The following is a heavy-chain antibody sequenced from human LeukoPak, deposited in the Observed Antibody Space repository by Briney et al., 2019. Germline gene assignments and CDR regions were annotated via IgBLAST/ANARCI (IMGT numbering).Heavy chain of an antibody. CDR2: INPSGGST. D-gene: IGHD3-22*01. CDR1: GYTFTSYY. CDR3: ARDREDVGGNYLPHY. J-gene: IGHJ4*02. Sequence: ASVKVSCKASGYTFTSYYMHWVRQAPGQGLEWTGIINPSGGSTSYAQKFQGRVTMTRDTSTSTVYMELSSLRSEDTAVYYCARDREDVGGNYLPHYWGQGTLVTVSS. V-gene: IGHV1-46*01.